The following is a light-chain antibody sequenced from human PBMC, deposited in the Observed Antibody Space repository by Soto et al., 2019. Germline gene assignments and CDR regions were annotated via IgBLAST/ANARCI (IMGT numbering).Light chain of an antibody. Sequence: DIQMTQSPSSVSASVGDRVTITCRASQGISGYLLWFQQKPGKAPKLLIYGASTLQSGVPSRFSGSGSGTDFTLTITSLQPEDFATYYCQQANSYPRTFGTGTKVDFK. CDR2: GAS. J-gene: IGKJ3*01. V-gene: IGKV1-12*01. CDR1: QGISGY. CDR3: QQANSYPRT.